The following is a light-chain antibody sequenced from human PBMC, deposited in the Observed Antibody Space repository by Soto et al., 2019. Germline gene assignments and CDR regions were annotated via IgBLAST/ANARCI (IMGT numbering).Light chain of an antibody. Sequence: EIVLTQSPGTLSLSPGERATLFCRASQSVGSNYLAWYQKKPGQAPRLLIYGASTRATGISDRFSGSGSGTDFTLTINRLEPEDFGVYYCQQYGSSLWTFGQGTKVEIK. V-gene: IGKV3-20*01. CDR1: QSVGSNY. CDR3: QQYGSSLWT. J-gene: IGKJ1*01. CDR2: GAS.